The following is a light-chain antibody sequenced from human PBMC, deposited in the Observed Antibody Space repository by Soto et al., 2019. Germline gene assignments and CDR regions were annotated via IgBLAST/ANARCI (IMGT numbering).Light chain of an antibody. CDR2: DAS. J-gene: IGKJ1*01. Sequence: EIVLTQSPVTLSLSTGQTANLSCXXSQSVRNSLLAWYQQKPGQPPRLLIYDASTRATATPERFSGSGSGTDFTLTISRLEPEDFAVYYCHQYDSIVQTFGQGTKVDIK. CDR3: HQYDSIVQT. CDR1: QSVRNSL. V-gene: IGKV3-20*01.